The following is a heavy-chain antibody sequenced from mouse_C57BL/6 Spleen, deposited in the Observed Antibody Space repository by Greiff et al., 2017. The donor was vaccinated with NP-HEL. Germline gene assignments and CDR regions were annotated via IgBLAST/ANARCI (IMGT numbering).Heavy chain of an antibody. CDR1: GFNIKDYY. Sequence: VQLQQSGAELVRPGASVKLSCTASGFNIKDYYMHWVKQRPEQGLEWIGRIDPEDGDTEYAPRFQGKATMTADTSSNTAYLQLSSLTSEDTAVDYCTQRYYGSSTGDYWGQGTTLTVSS. D-gene: IGHD1-1*01. V-gene: IGHV14-1*01. CDR2: IDPEDGDT. J-gene: IGHJ2*01. CDR3: TQRYYGSSTGDY.